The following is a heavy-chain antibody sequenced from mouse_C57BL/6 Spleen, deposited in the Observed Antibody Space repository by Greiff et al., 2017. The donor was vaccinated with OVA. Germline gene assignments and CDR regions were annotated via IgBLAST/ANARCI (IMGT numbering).Heavy chain of an antibody. D-gene: IGHD1-1*02. J-gene: IGHJ3*01. CDR2: ISDGGSYT. CDR3: AKLSSFAY. Sequence: EVHLVESGGGLVKPGGSLKLSCAASGFTFSSYAMSWVRQTPEKRLEWVATISDGGSYTYYPDNVKGRFTISRDNAKNNLYLQMSHLKSEDTAMYYCAKLSSFAYWGQGTLVTVSA. CDR1: GFTFSSYA. V-gene: IGHV5-4*01.